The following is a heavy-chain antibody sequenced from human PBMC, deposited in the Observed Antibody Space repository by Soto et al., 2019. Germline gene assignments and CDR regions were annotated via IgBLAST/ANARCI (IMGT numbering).Heavy chain of an antibody. Sequence: EVQLVESGGGLVQPGGSLRLSCAASGFTFSSHWMHWVRQTPGKGLVWVSRIKSAGSSTTYADSVKGRFTISRDNAKNTLYLQMNSLRAEDTAVYYCARGGVSVVTHLDYWGQGTLVTVSS. CDR2: IKSAGSST. V-gene: IGHV3-74*03. CDR1: GFTFSSHW. CDR3: ARGGVSVVTHLDY. J-gene: IGHJ4*02. D-gene: IGHD2-21*02.